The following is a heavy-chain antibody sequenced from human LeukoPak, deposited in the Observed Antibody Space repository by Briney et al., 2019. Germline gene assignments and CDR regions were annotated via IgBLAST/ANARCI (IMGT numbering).Heavy chain of an antibody. J-gene: IGHJ5*02. V-gene: IGHV4-34*01. Sequence: SETLSLTCAVDGASLSGFFWNWIRQSPGKGLEWIGEMNQGGGANFNPSLESRVIIAVDTPKNQFTLKVNSVTEADTAVYYCARGSIVGWFDPWGQGTLVTVSS. CDR1: GASLSGFF. CDR3: ARGSIVGWFDP. CDR2: MNQGGGA. D-gene: IGHD1-26*01.